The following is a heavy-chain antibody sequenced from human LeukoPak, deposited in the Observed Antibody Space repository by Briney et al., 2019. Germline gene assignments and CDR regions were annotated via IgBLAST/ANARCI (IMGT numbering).Heavy chain of an antibody. D-gene: IGHD3-10*01. CDR1: GGSISSYY. J-gene: IGHJ5*01. V-gene: IGHV4-59*01. CDR3: AKSPIKYQGSGSPQNWFQP. CDR2: IYYSGST. Sequence: SETLSLTCTVSGGSISSYYWSWIRQPPGKGLEWIGYIYYSGSTNYNPSLKSRVTISVDTSKNQFSLKLSSVTAADTAVYYCAKSPIKYQGSGSPQNWFQPWGQGTLVTV.